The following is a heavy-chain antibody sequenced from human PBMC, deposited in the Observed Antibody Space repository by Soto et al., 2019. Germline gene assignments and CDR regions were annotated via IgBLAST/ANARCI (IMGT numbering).Heavy chain of an antibody. CDR1: GVSVSSGSFY. J-gene: IGHJ4*02. CDR3: ARGATVTQYDY. Sequence: QVQLQESGPGLVKPSETLSLTCTVSGVSVSSGSFYWAWIRQPPGKGLEWIGFISYSGTTNNNPSLKSRVTISVDTSRSQISLMVRSLTAADTALYYCARGATVTQYDYWGQGHLVTVSS. CDR2: ISYSGTT. D-gene: IGHD4-17*01. V-gene: IGHV4-61*01.